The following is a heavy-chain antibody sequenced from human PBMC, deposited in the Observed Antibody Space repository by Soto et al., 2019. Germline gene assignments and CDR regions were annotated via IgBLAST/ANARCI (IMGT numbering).Heavy chain of an antibody. CDR3: AETTISYHDFLTGYFYRDGASYGIYA. D-gene: IGHD3-9*01. CDR1: GDRVSSNSAA. J-gene: IGHJ6*02. CDR2: TYYRSKWYN. V-gene: IGHV6-1*01. Sequence: PSQALSLTYAISGDRVSSNSAAWNWIRQSPSRGLEWLGRTYYRSKWYNDYAVSVKSRITINPDTSKNQFSLRLSSVTAADTAVYYCAETTISYHDFLTGYFYRDGASYGIYACG.